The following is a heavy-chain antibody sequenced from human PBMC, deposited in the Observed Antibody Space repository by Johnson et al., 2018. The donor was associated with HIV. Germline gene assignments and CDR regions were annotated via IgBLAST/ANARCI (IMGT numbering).Heavy chain of an antibody. CDR2: ISYDGSNK. D-gene: IGHD1-26*01. V-gene: IGHV3-30-3*01. Sequence: VQLVESGGGVVQPGRSLRLSCAASGFTFSSYAVHWVRQAPGKGLEWVAVISYDGSNKYYADSVKGRFTISRDNSKKTLHLQMNSLSAEDTAVYYCARRGGGATTDAFDIWGQGTMVTVSS. CDR3: ARRGGGATTDAFDI. J-gene: IGHJ3*02. CDR1: GFTFSSYA.